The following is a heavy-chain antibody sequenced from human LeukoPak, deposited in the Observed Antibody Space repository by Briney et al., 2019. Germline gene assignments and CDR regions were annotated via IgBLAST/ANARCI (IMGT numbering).Heavy chain of an antibody. V-gene: IGHV3-21*01. D-gene: IGHD2-15*01. CDR1: GFTFSSYS. Sequence: PGGSLRLSCAASGFTFSSYSMNWVRQAPGKGLEWVSSISSSSSYIYYADSVKGRFTISRDNAKNTLYLEMNSLRAEDTAVYYCARSGGCSGGSCYVDAFDIWGQGTMVTVSS. J-gene: IGHJ3*02. CDR2: ISSSSSYI. CDR3: ARSGGCSGGSCYVDAFDI.